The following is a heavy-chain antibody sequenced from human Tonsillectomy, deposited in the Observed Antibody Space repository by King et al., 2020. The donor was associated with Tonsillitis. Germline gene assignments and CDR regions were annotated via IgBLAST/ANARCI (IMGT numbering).Heavy chain of an antibody. CDR1: GFTFDDYT. J-gene: IGHJ6*02. V-gene: IGHV3-43*01. Sequence: VQLVESGGVVVQPGGSLRLSCAASGFTFDDYTMHWVRQAPGKGVEWVSLISWDGGSTYYADSVKGRFTIYRDNSKNYLYLQMNSLRTEDTALYYCAKAISGSYSHYYYGMDVWGQGTTVTVSS. CDR3: AKAISGSYSHYYYGMDV. CDR2: ISWDGGST. D-gene: IGHD1-26*01.